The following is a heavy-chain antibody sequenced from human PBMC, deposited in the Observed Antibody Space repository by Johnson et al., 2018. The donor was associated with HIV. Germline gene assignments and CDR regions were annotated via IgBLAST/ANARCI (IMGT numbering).Heavy chain of an antibody. CDR2: IRYDGSNK. CDR1: GFTLRSYG. Sequence: QVQLVESGGGVVQPGGSLRLSCAASGFTLRSYGMHWVRQAPGKGLEWVTFIRYDGSNKYYADSVKGRFTVSRDNSKNTLYLHMNSLKPEDTAVYYCAKVLSSWPPDSRDAFDIWGQGTMVTVSS. D-gene: IGHD2/OR15-2a*01. CDR3: AKVLSSWPPDSRDAFDI. J-gene: IGHJ3*02. V-gene: IGHV3-30*02.